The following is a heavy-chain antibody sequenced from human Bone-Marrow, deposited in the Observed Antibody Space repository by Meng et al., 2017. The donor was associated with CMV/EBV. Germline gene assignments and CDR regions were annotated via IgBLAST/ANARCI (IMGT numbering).Heavy chain of an antibody. CDR3: ARGVSGYSSGWYSWYFDL. V-gene: IGHV1-3*01. CDR1: GYTFTSYA. D-gene: IGHD6-19*01. Sequence: QVQLVQSGAEVKKPGASVKVSCKASGYTFTSYAMHWVRQAPGQRLEWMGWINAGNGNTKYSQEFQGRVTITRDTSATTAYMELSSLISEDTAVYYCARGVSGYSSGWYSWYFDLWGRGTLVTVSS. CDR2: INAGNGNT. J-gene: IGHJ2*01.